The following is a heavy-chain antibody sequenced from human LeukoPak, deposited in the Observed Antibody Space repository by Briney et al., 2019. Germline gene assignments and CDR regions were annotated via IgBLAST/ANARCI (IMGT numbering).Heavy chain of an antibody. J-gene: IGHJ4*02. D-gene: IGHD3-22*01. Sequence: SETLSLTCTVSGGSISSGSYYWSWIRQPAGKGLEWIGRIYTSGSTNYNPSLKSRVTISVDTSKNQFSLKLSSVTAADTAVYYCARWSIDSSGYTIDYWGQGTLVTVSS. V-gene: IGHV4-61*02. CDR3: ARWSIDSSGYTIDY. CDR2: IYTSGST. CDR1: GGSISSGSYY.